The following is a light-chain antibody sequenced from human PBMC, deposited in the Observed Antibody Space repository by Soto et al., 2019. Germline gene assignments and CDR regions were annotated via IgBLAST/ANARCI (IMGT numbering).Light chain of an antibody. J-gene: IGLJ1*01. Sequence: QSALTQPPSASGSPGQSVTISCTGTSSDVGGYNYVSWYQQHPDRVPKLIIFEVNNRPSGVSNRFSGSKSGITASLTISGLQAEDEADYYCSSYTNTRTYVFGTGTKLTVL. CDR3: SSYTNTRTYV. V-gene: IGLV2-14*01. CDR1: SSDVGGYNY. CDR2: EVN.